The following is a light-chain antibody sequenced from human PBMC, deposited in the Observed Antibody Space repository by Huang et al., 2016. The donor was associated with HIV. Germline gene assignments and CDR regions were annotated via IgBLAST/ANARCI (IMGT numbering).Light chain of an antibody. CDR3: QQYASSPGGT. CDR2: VAS. Sequence: EIVLTQSPGTLSLSPGDSATLTCRASQSVSSDYLAWYQQQPGQAPRLLIYVASYRATAIPGRFSGSWSGTDFTLTISTLEPEDFAVYYCQQYASSPGGTFGQGTKVEVK. V-gene: IGKV3-20*01. J-gene: IGKJ1*01. CDR1: QSVSSDY.